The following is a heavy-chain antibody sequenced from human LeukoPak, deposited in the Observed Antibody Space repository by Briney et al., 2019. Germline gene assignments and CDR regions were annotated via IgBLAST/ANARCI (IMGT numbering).Heavy chain of an antibody. CDR1: GFTFSSYA. V-gene: IGHV3-23*01. CDR2: ISGSGGST. Sequence: PGGSLRLSCAASGFTFSSYAMSWVRQAPGKGLEWASAISGSGGSTYYADSVKGRFTISRDNSKNTLYLQMNSLRAEDTAVYYCAKGYYDSSGYFWYYFDYWGQGALVTVSS. J-gene: IGHJ4*02. D-gene: IGHD3-22*01. CDR3: AKGYYDSSGYFWYYFDY.